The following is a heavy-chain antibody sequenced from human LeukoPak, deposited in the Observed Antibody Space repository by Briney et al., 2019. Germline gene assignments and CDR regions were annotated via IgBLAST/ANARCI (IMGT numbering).Heavy chain of an antibody. CDR3: ARVPYSSSWYYFDY. CDR1: GGTFSSYA. Sequence: GASVKVSCKASGGTFSSYAISWVRQAPGQGLEWMGGIIPIFGTANYAQKFQGRVTMTRDTSTSTVYMELSSLRSEDTAVYYCARVPYSSSWYYFDYWGQGTLVTVSS. V-gene: IGHV1-69*05. J-gene: IGHJ4*02. D-gene: IGHD6-13*01. CDR2: IIPIFGTA.